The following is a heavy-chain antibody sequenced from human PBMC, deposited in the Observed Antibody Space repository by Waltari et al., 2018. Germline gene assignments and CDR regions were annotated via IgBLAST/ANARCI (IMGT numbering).Heavy chain of an antibody. Sequence: QVQLVQSGAEVKKPGASVKVSCKASGYTFTSYDINWVRQATGQGLEWMGWMNPNSGNTGYAQKFQGRVTISVDTSKNQFSLKLSSVTAADTAVYYCASWGTFLAGATPLDYWGQGTLVTVSS. CDR2: MNPNSGNT. CDR1: GYTFTSYD. D-gene: IGHD1-26*01. V-gene: IGHV1-8*02. J-gene: IGHJ4*02. CDR3: ASWGTFLAGATPLDY.